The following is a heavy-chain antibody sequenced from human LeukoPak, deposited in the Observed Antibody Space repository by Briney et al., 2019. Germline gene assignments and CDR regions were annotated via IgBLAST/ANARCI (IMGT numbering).Heavy chain of an antibody. D-gene: IGHD3-3*01. Sequence: SETLSLTCAVYGGSFSGYYWSWIRQPPGKGLEWIGEINHSGSTNYNPSLKSRVTISVDTSKKQFSLKLSSVTAADTAVYYCAGGITIFGVVIDWGQGTLVTVSS. J-gene: IGHJ4*02. CDR1: GGSFSGYY. CDR2: INHSGST. CDR3: AGGITIFGVVID. V-gene: IGHV4-34*01.